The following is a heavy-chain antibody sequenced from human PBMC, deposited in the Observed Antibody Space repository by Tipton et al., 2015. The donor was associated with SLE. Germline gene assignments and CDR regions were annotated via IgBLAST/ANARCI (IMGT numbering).Heavy chain of an antibody. CDR1: GGSINTNNY. J-gene: IGHJ4*02. CDR3: ARGYYIDS. Sequence: TLSLTCAVSGGSINTNNYWSWVRQTPGKGLEWIGEMWHIGTTNYNPSLSSRVTISVDTSENQVSLKLRSVTAADTAVYYCARGYYIDSWGQGTLVTVSS. CDR2: MWHIGTT. V-gene: IGHV4-4*02.